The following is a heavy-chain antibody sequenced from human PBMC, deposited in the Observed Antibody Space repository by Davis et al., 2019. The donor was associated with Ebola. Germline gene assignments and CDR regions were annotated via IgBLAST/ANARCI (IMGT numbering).Heavy chain of an antibody. CDR1: GFTVSSNY. D-gene: IGHD6-19*01. V-gene: IGHV3-53*05. CDR3: ATTQWLREFDN. CDR2: IYDQTT. J-gene: IGHJ4*02. Sequence: GESLKISCAASGFTVSSNYMSWVRQAPGKGLEWVSVIYDQTTAYADSVRGRFIISRDKSNNTLYLDMNSLRVDDTAVYYCATTQWLREFDNWGQGTLVTVSS.